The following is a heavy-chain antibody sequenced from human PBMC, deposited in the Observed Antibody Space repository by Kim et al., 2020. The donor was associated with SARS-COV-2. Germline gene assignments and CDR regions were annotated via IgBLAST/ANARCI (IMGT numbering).Heavy chain of an antibody. J-gene: IGHJ4*02. V-gene: IGHV4-31*02. Sequence: PSLKSRVTISVDTSKDQFSLKLSSVTAADTAVYYCARVQVTFGGVIAEDYWGQRTLVTVSS. D-gene: IGHD3-16*02. CDR3: ARVQVTFGGVIAEDY.